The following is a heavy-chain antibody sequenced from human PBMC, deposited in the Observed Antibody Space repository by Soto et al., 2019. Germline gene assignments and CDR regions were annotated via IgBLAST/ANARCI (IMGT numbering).Heavy chain of an antibody. V-gene: IGHV1-18*01. CDR1: GYTFTSYG. Sequence: QVQLVQSGAEVKKPGASVKVSCKASGYTFTSYGISWVRQAPGQGLEWMGWISAYNGNTNYAQKLQGRVTMTTDTSTSTAYMELRSVRSDDTAVYYCARDLGYSSSWYYYYYGMDVWGQGTTVTVSS. D-gene: IGHD6-13*01. CDR3: ARDLGYSSSWYYYYYGMDV. CDR2: ISAYNGNT. J-gene: IGHJ6*02.